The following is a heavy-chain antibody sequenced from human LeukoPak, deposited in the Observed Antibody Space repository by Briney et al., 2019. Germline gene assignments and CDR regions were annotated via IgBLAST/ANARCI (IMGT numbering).Heavy chain of an antibody. J-gene: IGHJ4*02. CDR3: ARDENYYDTSGYSDY. D-gene: IGHD3-22*01. Sequence: PGGSLRLSCAASGFTVSSNYMSWVRQAPGKGLEWVANIKQDGNEKYYVDSVKGRFTVSRDNAKNSLYLQMNSLRAEDTAVYYCARDENYYDTSGYSDYWGQGTLVTVSS. CDR2: IKQDGNEK. V-gene: IGHV3-7*01. CDR1: GFTVSSNY.